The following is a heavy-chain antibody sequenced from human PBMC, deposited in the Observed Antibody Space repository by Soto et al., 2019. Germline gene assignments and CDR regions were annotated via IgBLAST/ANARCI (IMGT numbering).Heavy chain of an antibody. CDR1: GFTFSNSW. D-gene: IGHD2-15*01. CDR2: IKADGSEK. J-gene: IGHJ3*02. V-gene: IGHV3-7*02. CDR3: AGGEVAATADVFDI. Sequence: EVQLVESGGTLVQPGGSLRLSCAASGFTFSNSWMDWVRQAPGKGLEWVANIKADGSEKYYVDSVKGRFTISRDNAKNSLYLQMNSLRSEDTAVYYCAGGEVAATADVFDIWGQGTMVTVSS.